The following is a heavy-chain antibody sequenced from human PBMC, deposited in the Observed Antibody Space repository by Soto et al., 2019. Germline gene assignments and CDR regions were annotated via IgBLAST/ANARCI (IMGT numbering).Heavy chain of an antibody. D-gene: IGHD3-10*01. CDR1: GFTFSSYA. J-gene: IGHJ5*02. CDR3: AKEDTPLLWFGESNWFDP. V-gene: IGHV3-23*01. CDR2: ISGSGGST. Sequence: GGSLRLSCAASGFTFSSYAMSWVRQAPGKGLEWVSAISGSGGSTYYADSVKGRFTISRDNSKNTLYLQMNSLRAEDTAVYYCAKEDTPLLWFGESNWFDPWGQGTLVTVSS.